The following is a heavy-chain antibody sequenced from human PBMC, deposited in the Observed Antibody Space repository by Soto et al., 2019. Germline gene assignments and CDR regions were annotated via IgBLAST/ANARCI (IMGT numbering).Heavy chain of an antibody. CDR3: ARELYCDSGSYTDVEH. D-gene: IGHD3-10*01. J-gene: IGHJ1*01. CDR2: ISYDGSNT. Sequence: QVQLVESGGGVVQPGRSLRLSCAASGFTFSSYARHWVRQAPGKGLEGVAVISYDGSNTYYAYSVKGRFTISRDNTKNTQYQKLNSNGAEDTAEYYCARELYCDSGSYTDVEHWGQGSLVTLSS. CDR1: GFTFSSYA. V-gene: IGHV3-30-3*01.